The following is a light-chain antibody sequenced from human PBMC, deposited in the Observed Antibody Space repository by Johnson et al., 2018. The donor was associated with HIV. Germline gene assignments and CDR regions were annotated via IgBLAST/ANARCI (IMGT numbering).Light chain of an antibody. CDR1: SSNIVNNY. CDR3: GTLDSSLNAYV. J-gene: IGLJ1*01. V-gene: IGLV1-51*02. Sequence: QSVLTQPPSVSAAQGQKVTISCSGSSSNIVNNYVSWYQQLPGTAPKLLIYENTKRPSVIPDRFSGSKSGTSATLGITGLQTGDEGYYYCGTLDSSLNAYVFGTGTKVTFL. CDR2: ENT.